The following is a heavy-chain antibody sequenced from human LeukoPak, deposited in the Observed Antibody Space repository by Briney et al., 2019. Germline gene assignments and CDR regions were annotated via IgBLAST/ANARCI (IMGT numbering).Heavy chain of an antibody. Sequence: GGSLRLSCAASGFTFSTYSMNWVRQAPGKGLEWVSPITSSRIYIYYADSVKGRFTISRDNAKNSLYLQMNSLRAEDTAVYYCARDGSRGNLVTAPDFWGQGTLVTVSS. J-gene: IGHJ4*02. CDR1: GFTFSTYS. CDR3: ARDGSRGNLVTAPDF. D-gene: IGHD2-21*02. V-gene: IGHV3-21*01. CDR2: ITSSRIYI.